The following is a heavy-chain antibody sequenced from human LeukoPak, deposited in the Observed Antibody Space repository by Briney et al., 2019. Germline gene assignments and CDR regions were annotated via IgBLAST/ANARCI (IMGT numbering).Heavy chain of an antibody. V-gene: IGHV4-59*01. J-gene: IGHJ5*02. Sequence: SETLSLTCSVSGGSITTNSWNWIRQPPGQGLEWIGYVYYSGSTNSNPSLKSRVTISVDTSKNQFSLKVSSVTAADTAIYYCARGYNWFDPWGQGTLVTVSS. CDR3: ARGYNWFDP. CDR2: VYYSGST. CDR1: GGSITTNS.